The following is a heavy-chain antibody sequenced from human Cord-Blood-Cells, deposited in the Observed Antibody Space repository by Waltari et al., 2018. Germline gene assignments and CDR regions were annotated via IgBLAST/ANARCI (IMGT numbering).Heavy chain of an antibody. Sequence: EVQLLESGGGLVQPGGSLRLSCAASGFTFSSYAMSWVRQAPGKGLEWVSAIGGSGGRTYYAESVKGRFTISRDNSKNTLYLQRNSLRAEDTAVYYCAKCRLGKGGLTDIWGQGTMVTVSS. V-gene: IGHV3-23*01. CDR3: AKCRLGKGGLTDI. J-gene: IGHJ3*02. D-gene: IGHD7-27*01. CDR2: IGGSGGRT. CDR1: GFTFSSYA.